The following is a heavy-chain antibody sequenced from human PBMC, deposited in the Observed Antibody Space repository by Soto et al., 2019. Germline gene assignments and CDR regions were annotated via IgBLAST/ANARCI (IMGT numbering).Heavy chain of an antibody. CDR2: IYYSGST. CDR3: ARALDRIQLWSPYFDY. Sequence: QVQLQESGPGLVKPSQTLSLTCTVSGGSISSGGYYWSWIRQHPGKGLEWIGYIYYSGSTYYNPSLKSRVNTSVDTSKSQFSLKLSTVTAADTAVYYCARALDRIQLWSPYFDYWGQGTLVTVSS. CDR1: GGSISSGGYY. J-gene: IGHJ4*02. V-gene: IGHV4-31*03. D-gene: IGHD5-18*01.